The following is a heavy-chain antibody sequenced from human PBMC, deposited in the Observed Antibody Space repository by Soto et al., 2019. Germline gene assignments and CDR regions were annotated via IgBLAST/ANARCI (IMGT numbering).Heavy chain of an antibody. CDR3: VASSSSYYFEY. V-gene: IGHV3-48*01. CDR1: GFTFSRFT. CDR2: ISSSSSTI. Sequence: PGGSLRLSCAASGFTFSRFTMNWVRQAPGKGLEWVSCISSSSSTIYNADSVKGRFTISRDNAKNSLYLQMNSLRAEDTAVYYCVASSSSYYFEYWGHGTLVTVSS. J-gene: IGHJ4*01.